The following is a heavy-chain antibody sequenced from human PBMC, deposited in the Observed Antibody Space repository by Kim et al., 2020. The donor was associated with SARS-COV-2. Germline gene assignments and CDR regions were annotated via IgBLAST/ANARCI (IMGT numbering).Heavy chain of an antibody. Sequence: GGSLRLSCAASGFTFDDYAMHWVRQAPGKGLEWVSGISWNSGSIGYADSVKGRFTISRDNAKNSLYLQMNSLRAEDTALYYCAKGSRNYDILTGSSFDYWGQGTLVTVSS. D-gene: IGHD3-9*01. J-gene: IGHJ4*02. CDR2: ISWNSGSI. CDR3: AKGSRNYDILTGSSFDY. CDR1: GFTFDDYA. V-gene: IGHV3-9*01.